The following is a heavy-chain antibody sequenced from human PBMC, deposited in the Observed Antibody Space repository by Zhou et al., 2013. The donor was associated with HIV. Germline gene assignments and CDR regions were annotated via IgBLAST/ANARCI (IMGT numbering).Heavy chain of an antibody. CDR3: ASGYCSSTSCYTWTHFDY. V-gene: IGHV1-69*05. CDR2: IIPIFGTA. J-gene: IGHJ4*02. CDR1: GGTFSSYA. Sequence: QVQLVQSGAEVKKPGSSVKVSCKASGGTFSSYAISWVRQAPGQGLEWMGGIIPIFGTANYAQKFQGRVTITTDESTSTAYMELSSLRSEDTAVYYCASGYCSSTSCYTWTHFDYWGQGTLVTVSS. D-gene: IGHD2-2*02.